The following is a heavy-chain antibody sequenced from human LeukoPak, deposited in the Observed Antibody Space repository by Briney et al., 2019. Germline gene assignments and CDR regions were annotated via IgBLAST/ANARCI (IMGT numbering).Heavy chain of an antibody. CDR1: GFTFSSNA. CDR2: ISGNGGNT. Sequence: GGSLRLSCAASGFTFSSNAMSWVRQAPGKGLEWGSGISGNGGNTYYADSVKGRFTISRDNSKSTLFLQMNSLRAEDTAVYYCAKXGLYYSIDYWGQGTLVTVSS. CDR3: AKXGLYYSIDY. J-gene: IGHJ4*02. D-gene: IGHD2-21*01. V-gene: IGHV3-23*01.